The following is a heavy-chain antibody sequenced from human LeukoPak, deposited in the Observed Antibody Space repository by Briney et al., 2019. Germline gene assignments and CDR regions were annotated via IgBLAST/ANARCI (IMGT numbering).Heavy chain of an antibody. CDR1: SGLISNYY. CDR3: ARDSRYYDFWSGHLDY. CDR2: ISTSGNT. D-gene: IGHD3-3*01. Sequence: SETLSLTCSVSSGLISNYYWSWIRQPAGKGLGWIGRISTSGNTNYSPSLKSRVTMSVDTSKNQFFLNLRSVTAADTAVNYCARDSRYYDFWSGHLDYWGQGALVTVSS. J-gene: IGHJ4*02. V-gene: IGHV4-4*07.